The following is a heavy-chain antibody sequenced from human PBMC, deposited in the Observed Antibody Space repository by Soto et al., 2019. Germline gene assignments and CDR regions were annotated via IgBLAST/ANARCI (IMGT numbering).Heavy chain of an antibody. CDR3: ARAIAYDY. CDR2: SRDKGKSYST. D-gene: IGHD2-21*01. J-gene: IGHJ4*02. Sequence: PWGSRRLDGAASGWTFTSYWMSGVRQARGKGRGWVGRSRDKGKSYSTEYAAPLKGSFTLSRDNSKNSVYLQMDSLKFVHTAVYFCARAIAYDYWGQGTLVTVSS. V-gene: IGHV3-72*01. CDR1: GWTFTSYW.